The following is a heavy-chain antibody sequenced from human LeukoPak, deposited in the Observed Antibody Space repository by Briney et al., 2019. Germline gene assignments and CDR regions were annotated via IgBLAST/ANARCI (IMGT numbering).Heavy chain of an antibody. D-gene: IGHD1-1*01. CDR2: IYYSGST. J-gene: IGHJ2*01. V-gene: IGHV4-59*01. CDR1: GGSISSYY. CDR3: ARTRNGRYFDL. Sequence: PSETLSLTCTVSGGSISSYYWSWIRQPPGKGLEWIGYIYYSGSTNYNPSLKSRVTISVDTSKNQFSLKLSSVTAADTAVYYCARTRNGRYFDLWGRGTLVTVSS.